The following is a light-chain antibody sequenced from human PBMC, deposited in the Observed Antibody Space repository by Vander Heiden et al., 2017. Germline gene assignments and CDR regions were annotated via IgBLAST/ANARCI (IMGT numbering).Light chain of an antibody. CDR1: QDISNY. V-gene: IGKV1-33*01. J-gene: IGKJ3*01. CDR2: DAS. CDR3: QQDDNLRMFT. Sequence: DIQMTQSPSSLSASVGDRVTITCQASQDISNYLNWYQQRPGKAPKLLIYDASNLETGVPSRFSGSGYGTDFTFTISSRQPEDIAPYYCQQDDNLRMFTFGHGTKVDIK.